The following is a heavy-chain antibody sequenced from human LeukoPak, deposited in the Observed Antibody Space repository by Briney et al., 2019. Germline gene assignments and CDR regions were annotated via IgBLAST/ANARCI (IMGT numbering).Heavy chain of an antibody. V-gene: IGHV3-21*04. CDR2: ISSSNSYI. Sequence: GGSLRLSCAASGFTFSSYSMNWVRQAPGKGLEWVSSISSSNSYIYYADSVKGRFTISRDNAKNSLYLQMNSLRAEDTAVYYCARVFSLRYFDWLLDYWGQGTLVTVSS. CDR1: GFTFSSYS. D-gene: IGHD3-9*01. J-gene: IGHJ4*02. CDR3: ARVFSLRYFDWLLDY.